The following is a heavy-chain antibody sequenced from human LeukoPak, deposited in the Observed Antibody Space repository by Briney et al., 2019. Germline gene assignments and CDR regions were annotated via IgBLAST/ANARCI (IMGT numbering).Heavy chain of an antibody. CDR2: IIPIFGTA. CDR1: GGTFSSYA. V-gene: IGHV1-69*01. J-gene: IGHJ3*02. CDR3: ARAQILTALLGAPDLKFGAFDI. D-gene: IGHD1-26*01. Sequence: SVKISCKASGGTFSSYAISWVRQAPGQGLEWMGGIIPIFGTANYAQKFQGRVTITADESTSTAYMELSSLRSEDTAVYYSARAQILTALLGAPDLKFGAFDIWGQGTMVTVSS.